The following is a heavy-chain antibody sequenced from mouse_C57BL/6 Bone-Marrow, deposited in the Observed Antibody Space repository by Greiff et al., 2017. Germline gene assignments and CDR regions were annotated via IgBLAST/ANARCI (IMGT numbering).Heavy chain of an antibody. CDR2: IDPSDSYT. Sequence: QVQLKQPGAELVMPGASVKLSCKASGYTFTSYWMHWVKQRPGQGLEWIGEIDPSDSYTNYNQKFKGKSTLTVDKSSSTAYMQLSSLTSEDSAVYYCARSLYYGSSYNYWGQGTLVTVSA. J-gene: IGHJ3*01. V-gene: IGHV1-69*01. D-gene: IGHD1-1*01. CDR3: ARSLYYGSSYNY. CDR1: GYTFTSYW.